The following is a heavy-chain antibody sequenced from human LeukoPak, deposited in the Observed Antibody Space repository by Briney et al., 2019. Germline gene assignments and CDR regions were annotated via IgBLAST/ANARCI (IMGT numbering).Heavy chain of an antibody. CDR2: IRSKAYGGTT. Sequence: GGSLRLSCAASGFTFSSYAMSWFRQAPGKGLEWVGFIRSKAYGGTTEHAASVKGRFSISRDDSKSIAYLQMNSLKTEDTAVYYCSRDLYGIYPDYWGQGTLVTVSS. V-gene: IGHV3-49*03. D-gene: IGHD3-9*01. J-gene: IGHJ4*02. CDR1: GFTFSSYA. CDR3: SRDLYGIYPDY.